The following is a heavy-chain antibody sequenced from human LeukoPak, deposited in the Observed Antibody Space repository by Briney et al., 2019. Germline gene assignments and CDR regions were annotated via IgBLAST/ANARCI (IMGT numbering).Heavy chain of an antibody. V-gene: IGHV3-66*01. CDR2: IYSGGST. D-gene: IGHD3-22*01. Sequence: PSETLSLTCTVSGGSISSNYMSWVRQAPGKGLEWVSIIYSGGSTYYADSVKGRFTISRDNSKNTLYLQINSLRAEDTAVYYCTRSPPSGDASGYHFDYWGQGTLVTVSS. J-gene: IGHJ4*02. CDR1: GGSISSNY. CDR3: TRSPPSGDASGYHFDY.